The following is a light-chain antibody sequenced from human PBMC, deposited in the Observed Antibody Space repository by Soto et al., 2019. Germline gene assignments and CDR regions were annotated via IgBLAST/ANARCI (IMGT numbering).Light chain of an antibody. CDR1: STDVGGYNH. V-gene: IGLV2-14*01. Sequence: QSALTQPASVSGSPGQSITISCTGTSTDVGGYNHVSWYQQHPGKAPKLMIYEVTARPSGVSNRFSGSKSGNTASLTISGLQAEDGADYYCTSYTTSTTPHYVFGTGTKLTVL. CDR3: TSYTTSTTPHYV. J-gene: IGLJ1*01. CDR2: EVT.